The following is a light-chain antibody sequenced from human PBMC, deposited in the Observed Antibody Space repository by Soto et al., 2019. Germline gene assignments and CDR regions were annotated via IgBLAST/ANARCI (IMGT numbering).Light chain of an antibody. J-gene: IGKJ4*01. V-gene: IGKV3-20*01. CDR2: GAS. Sequence: VLTQARSTSCLSPGEIATLSVTLSQSVSSNYLAWYQHRPGQAPRLLIYGASSRATDISDRFSGSGSGTDFTLTISRLEPEDFAVYYCQQYGTSPALTLGGGTKVDNK. CDR1: QSVSSNY. CDR3: QQYGTSPALT.